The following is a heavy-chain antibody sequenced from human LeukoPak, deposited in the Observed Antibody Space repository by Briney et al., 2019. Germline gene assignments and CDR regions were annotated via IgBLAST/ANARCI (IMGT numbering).Heavy chain of an antibody. CDR2: IETDGRIT. V-gene: IGHV3-74*01. D-gene: IGHD1-14*01. CDR3: VRGRQTDLLDF. Sequence: GGSLRLSCAASGFTFNTYWMYWVRQAPGKGLLYVSRIETDGRITDYEDFVKGRFIISRDNAKNTLYLQMSSLGAEDTAVYFCVRGRQTDLLDFWGQGALVTVSS. CDR1: GFTFNTYW. J-gene: IGHJ4*02.